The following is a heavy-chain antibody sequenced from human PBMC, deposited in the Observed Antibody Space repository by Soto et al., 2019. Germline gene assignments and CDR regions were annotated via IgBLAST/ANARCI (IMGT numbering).Heavy chain of an antibody. J-gene: IGHJ1*01. CDR2: ISTDASST. V-gene: IGHV3-74*01. CDR1: GFTFSSYW. Sequence: EVQLVESGGGLVQPGGSLRLSCAASGFTFSSYWMHWVRQAPGKGLVWVSSISTDASSTSYADPVKGRFTISRDNAKNTLYLQMNSGGAEDTAVYYCARLPNKSPQNWGQGTLVIVSP. CDR3: ARLPNKSPQN.